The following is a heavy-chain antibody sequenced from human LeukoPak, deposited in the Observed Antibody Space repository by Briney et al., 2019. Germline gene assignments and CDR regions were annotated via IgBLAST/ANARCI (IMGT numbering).Heavy chain of an antibody. V-gene: IGHV4-59*08. CDR3: ARRSGGRVIGDYYYGLDV. J-gene: IGHJ6*02. CDR2: ISYSGST. CDR1: GASISSYY. Sequence: SETLSLTCTVSGASISSYYWSWIRQPPGKGLEWIGYISYSGSTNYNPSLKSRVTISVEKFKIHFSLKLSSVASAGMAVYYCARRSGGRVIGDYYYGLDVWGQGTTVTVSS. D-gene: IGHD3-10*01.